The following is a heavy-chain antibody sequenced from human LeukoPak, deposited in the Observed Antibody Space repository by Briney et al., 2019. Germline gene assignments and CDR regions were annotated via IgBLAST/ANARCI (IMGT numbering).Heavy chain of an antibody. V-gene: IGHV4-30-4*08. J-gene: IGHJ4*02. CDR1: GGSISSGDYY. D-gene: IGHD1-14*01. CDR3: ARGTPGGYSDY. CDR2: IYYSGST. Sequence: PSETLSLTCTLSGGSISSGDYYWSWIRQPPGKGLEWIGYIYYSGSTYYNPSLKSRVTISVYTSKNKFSLKLSSVTAADTAVYYCARGTPGGYSDYWGQGTLVTVSS.